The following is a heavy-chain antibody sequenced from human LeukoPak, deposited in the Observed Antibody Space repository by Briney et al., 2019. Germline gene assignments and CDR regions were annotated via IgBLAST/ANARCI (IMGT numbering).Heavy chain of an antibody. CDR2: INSDGSST. CDR1: GFSFSTYW. J-gene: IGHJ4*02. D-gene: IGHD1-1*01. Sequence: WGSLRLSCAASGFSFSTYWMHWVRQAPGKGLEWVSRINSDGSSTTYADSVKGRFTISRDNAKSMLYLQMNSLRAEDTAVYYCARSEYNFDYWGQGTLVTVSS. CDR3: ARSEYNFDY. V-gene: IGHV3-74*01.